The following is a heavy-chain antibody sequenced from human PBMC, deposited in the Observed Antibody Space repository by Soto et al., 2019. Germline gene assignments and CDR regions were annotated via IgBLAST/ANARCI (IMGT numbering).Heavy chain of an antibody. D-gene: IGHD6-13*01. CDR1: GFTFSSYW. J-gene: IGHJ6*03. Sequence: EVQLVESGGGLVQPGGSLRLSCAASGFTFSSYWMHWVRQAPGKGLVWVSRLNSDGTSANYADSVKGRFTTSRDNAQNTVYLQMNSLRAEDTAVYYCGRGSWQKDYIDVWGKGTTVTVSS. CDR2: LNSDGTSA. V-gene: IGHV3-74*01. CDR3: GRGSWQKDYIDV.